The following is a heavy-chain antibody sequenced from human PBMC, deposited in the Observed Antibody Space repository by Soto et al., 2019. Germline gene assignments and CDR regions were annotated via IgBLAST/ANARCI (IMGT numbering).Heavy chain of an antibody. V-gene: IGHV4-31*03. D-gene: IGHD5-12*01. J-gene: IGHJ6*02. CDR3: AREGPYSGYDWYYYYGMDV. CDR1: GGSISSGGYY. CDR2: IYYSGST. Sequence: SETLSLTCTVSGGSISSGGYYWSWIRQHPGKGLEWIGYIYYSGSTYYNPSLKSRVTISVDTSKNHFSLKLSSVTAADTAVYYCAREGPYSGYDWYYYYGMDVWGQGTTVTVSS.